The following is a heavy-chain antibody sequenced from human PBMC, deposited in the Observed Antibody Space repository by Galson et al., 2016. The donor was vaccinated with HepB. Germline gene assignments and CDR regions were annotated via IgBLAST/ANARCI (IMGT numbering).Heavy chain of an antibody. CDR2: IRPDGSEK. J-gene: IGHJ6*02. Sequence: SLRLSCAASGITFSSFWMTWVRQAPGKGLEWVANIRPDGSEKFYVDSVKGRFTISRDNAKSSLYLQMNSLRAEDTAVYYCARDRGSHARGGYYYYFGMDVWGQGTTVIVSS. D-gene: IGHD1-26*01. V-gene: IGHV3-7*01. CDR1: GITFSSFW. CDR3: ARDRGSHARGGYYYYFGMDV.